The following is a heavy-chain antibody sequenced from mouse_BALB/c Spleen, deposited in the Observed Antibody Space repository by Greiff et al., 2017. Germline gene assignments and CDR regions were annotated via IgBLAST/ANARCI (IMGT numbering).Heavy chain of an antibody. CDR2: ISSGGSYT. CDR3: TRDEYDDDEGYFDY. D-gene: IGHD2-4*01. CDR1: GFTFSSYT. V-gene: IGHV5-6-4*01. Sequence: EVHLVESGGGLVKPGGSLKLSCAASGFTFSSYTMSWVRQTPEKRLEWVATISSGGSYTYYPDSVKGRFTISRDNAKNTLYLQMSSLKSEDTAMYYCTRDEYDDDEGYFDYWGQGTTLTVSS. J-gene: IGHJ2*01.